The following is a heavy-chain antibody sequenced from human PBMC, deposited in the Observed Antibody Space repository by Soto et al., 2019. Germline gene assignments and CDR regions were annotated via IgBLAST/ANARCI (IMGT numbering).Heavy chain of an antibody. CDR2: ISPYSGNT. CDR1: GYIFVNYG. V-gene: IGHV1-18*01. Sequence: QVQLVQSGDEVRKPGSSVKVSCKASGYIFVNYGIAWVRQAPGQGLEWMGWISPYSGNTHYANKVQGRLTMTTDTSTSTAYMDLGSLTSDDTAVNYCAMVDNYVTPTPQDVWGQGTTVTVSS. CDR3: AMVDNYVTPTPQDV. D-gene: IGHD3-16*01. J-gene: IGHJ6*02.